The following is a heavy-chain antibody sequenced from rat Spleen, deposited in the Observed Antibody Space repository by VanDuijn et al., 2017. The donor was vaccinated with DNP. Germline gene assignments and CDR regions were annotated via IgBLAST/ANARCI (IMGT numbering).Heavy chain of an antibody. CDR3: ARWHLYLSYFDY. CDR1: GFSLISNS. Sequence: QVQLKESGPGLVQPSQTLSLTCTVSGFSLISNSVHWVRQPPGKGLEWIAAIWGGGSTDYNSALKSRLSISRDTSKSQVLLKMSSLQTEDTAMYFCARWHLYLSYFDYWGQGVMVTVSS. CDR2: IWGGGST. J-gene: IGHJ2*01. V-gene: IGHV2-1*01. D-gene: IGHD1-2*01.